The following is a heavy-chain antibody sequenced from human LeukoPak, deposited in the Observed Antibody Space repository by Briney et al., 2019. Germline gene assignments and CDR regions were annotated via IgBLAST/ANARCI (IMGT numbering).Heavy chain of an antibody. CDR1: GYTFTSYA. V-gene: IGHV1-3*01. CDR2: INAGNGNT. J-gene: IGHJ6*02. Sequence: ASVKVSCKASGYTFTSYAMHWVRQAPGQRLEWMGWINAGNGNTKYSQKFQGRVTMTRNTSISTAYMELSSLRSEDTAVYYCARDGYGCCSSTSCDNYYYYGMDVWGQGTTVTVSS. D-gene: IGHD2-2*02. CDR3: ARDGYGCCSSTSCDNYYYYGMDV.